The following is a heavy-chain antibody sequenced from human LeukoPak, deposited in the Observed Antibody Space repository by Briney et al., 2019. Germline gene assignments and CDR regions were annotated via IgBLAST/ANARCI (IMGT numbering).Heavy chain of an antibody. CDR3: ARWGCSSTSCWFDP. D-gene: IGHD2-2*01. J-gene: IGHJ5*02. CDR2: IYYSGST. V-gene: IGHV4-59*01. CDR1: GGSISSYY. Sequence: KSSETLSLTCTVSGGSISSYYWSWIRQPPGKGLEWLGYIYYSGSTNYNPSLKSRVTISVDPSKNQFSLRLSSVTAADTAVYYCARWGCSSTSCWFDPWGQGTLVTVSS.